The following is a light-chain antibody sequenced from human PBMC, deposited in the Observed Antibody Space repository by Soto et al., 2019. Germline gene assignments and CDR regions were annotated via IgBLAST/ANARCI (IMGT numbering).Light chain of an antibody. J-gene: IGKJ2*01. Sequence: EIVLTQSPGTLSLSPGERATLSCRASQSVSISHLAWYQQKPGQAPRLLIYGASIRATGIPDRFSGSGSGTDFTLTISTREHEDFAVYYCQQYGSTPRVTFGQGTKLEIK. CDR1: QSVSISH. CDR2: GAS. V-gene: IGKV3-20*01. CDR3: QQYGSTPRVT.